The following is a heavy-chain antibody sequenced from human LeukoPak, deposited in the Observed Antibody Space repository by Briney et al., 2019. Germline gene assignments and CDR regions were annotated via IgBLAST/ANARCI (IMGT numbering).Heavy chain of an antibody. D-gene: IGHD3-10*01. V-gene: IGHV4-31*02. J-gene: IGHJ5*02. Sequence: SWVRQHPGKGLEWIGYIYYSGSTYYNPSLKSRVTISVDTSKNQFSLKLSSVTAADTAVYYCARYYYGSGSYENWFDPWGQGTLVTVSS. CDR3: ARYYYGSGSYENWFDP. CDR2: IYYSGST.